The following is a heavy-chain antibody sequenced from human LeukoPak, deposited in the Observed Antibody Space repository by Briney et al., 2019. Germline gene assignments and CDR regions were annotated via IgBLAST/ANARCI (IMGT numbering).Heavy chain of an antibody. D-gene: IGHD1-26*01. CDR2: INPNSGGT. Sequence: ASVKVSCKASGYTFTDYYMHWVRQAPGQGLEWMGWINPNSGGTNYAQKFQGRVTMTRDTSISTAYMELSRLRSDDTAVYYCARYSGSLGAFDIWGQGTMVTVSS. V-gene: IGHV1-2*02. CDR3: ARYSGSLGAFDI. CDR1: GYTFTDYY. J-gene: IGHJ3*02.